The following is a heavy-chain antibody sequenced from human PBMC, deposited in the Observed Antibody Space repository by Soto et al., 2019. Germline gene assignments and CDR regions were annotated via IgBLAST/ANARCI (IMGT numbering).Heavy chain of an antibody. CDR3: ARGQSMVRGVISSAPVSYYMDV. Sequence: SETLSLTCTVSGGSISSGGYYWSWIRQHPGKGLEWIGYIYYSGSTYYNPSLKSRVTISVDTSKNQFSLKLSSVTAADTAVYYCARGQSMVRGVISSAPVSYYMDVWGKGTTVTVSS. V-gene: IGHV4-31*03. CDR1: GGSISSGGYY. CDR2: IYYSGST. J-gene: IGHJ6*03. D-gene: IGHD3-10*01.